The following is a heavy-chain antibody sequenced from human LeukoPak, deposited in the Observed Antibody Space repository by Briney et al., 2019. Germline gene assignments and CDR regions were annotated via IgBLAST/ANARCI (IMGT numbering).Heavy chain of an antibody. CDR3: ARDHAYSSGWLDY. Sequence: GGSLRLSCAASGFTFSSYGMHWVRQAPGKGLEWVAVIWYDGSNKYYADSVKGRFTISRDNSKNTLYLQMNSLRAEDTAVYYCARDHAYSSGWLDYWGQGTLVTVSS. J-gene: IGHJ4*02. CDR1: GFTFSSYG. CDR2: IWYDGSNK. V-gene: IGHV3-33*01. D-gene: IGHD6-19*01.